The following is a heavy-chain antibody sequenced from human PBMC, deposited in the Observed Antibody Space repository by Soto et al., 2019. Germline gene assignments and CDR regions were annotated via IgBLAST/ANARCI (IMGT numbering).Heavy chain of an antibody. J-gene: IGHJ4*02. D-gene: IGHD2-2*01. V-gene: IGHV3-30-3*01. CDR3: ARRYCSSTSCYGFGYYFDY. Sequence: GGSLRLSCAASGFTFSSYAMHWVRQAPGKGLEWVAVISYDGSNKYYADSVKGRFTISRDNSKNTLYLQMNSLRAEDTAVYYCARRYCSSTSCYGFGYYFDYWGQGTLVTVSS. CDR1: GFTFSSYA. CDR2: ISYDGSNK.